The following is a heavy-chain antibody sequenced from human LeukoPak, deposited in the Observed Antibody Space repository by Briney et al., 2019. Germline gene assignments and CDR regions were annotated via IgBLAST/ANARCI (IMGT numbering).Heavy chain of an antibody. Sequence: ASVKVSCTASGYTFTSYDINWVRQATGQGLEWMGWMNPNSGNTGYAQKFQGRVTMTRNTSISTAYMELSSLRSEDTAVYYCARNEVVTAILYYYYYGMDVWGQGTTVTVSS. J-gene: IGHJ6*02. D-gene: IGHD2-21*02. CDR2: MNPNSGNT. CDR1: GYTFTSYD. CDR3: ARNEVVTAILYYYYYGMDV. V-gene: IGHV1-8*01.